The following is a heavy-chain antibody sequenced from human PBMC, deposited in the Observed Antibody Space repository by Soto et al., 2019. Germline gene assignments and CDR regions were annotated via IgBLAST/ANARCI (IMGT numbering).Heavy chain of an antibody. V-gene: IGHV1-3*05. CDR3: ARDLSGFDP. CDR2: INAGNGNT. CDR1: GYTFTNYA. J-gene: IGHJ5*02. Sequence: QVQLVQSGAEEKKPGASVKVSCKASGYTFTNYAMHWVRQAPGQRLEWMGWINAGNGNTKYSQKCQGRVTITRDTSASTAYMELSSLRSEDTAVYYCARDLSGFDPWGQGTLVTVSS.